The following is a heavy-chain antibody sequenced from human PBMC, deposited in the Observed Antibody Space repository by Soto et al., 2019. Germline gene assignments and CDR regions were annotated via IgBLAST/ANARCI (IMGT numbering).Heavy chain of an antibody. D-gene: IGHD3-22*01. Sequence: QVQLVRSGAEVKKPGSSVKVSCKASGGTFSSYAISWVRQAPGQGLEWMGGIIPIFGTANYAQKFQGRVTITADESTSTAYMELSSLRSEDTAVYYCARDSYYYDSSGYNSFGYWGQGTLVTVSS. CDR1: GGTFSSYA. CDR2: IIPIFGTA. J-gene: IGHJ4*02. CDR3: ARDSYYYDSSGYNSFGY. V-gene: IGHV1-69*01.